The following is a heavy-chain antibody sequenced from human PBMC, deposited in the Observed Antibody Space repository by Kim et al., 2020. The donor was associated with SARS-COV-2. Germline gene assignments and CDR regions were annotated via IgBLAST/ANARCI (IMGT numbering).Heavy chain of an antibody. CDR2: ISGDGGST. Sequence: GGSLRLSCAASGFTFDDYAMHWVRQAPGKGLEWVSLISGDGGSTYYADSVKGRFTISRDNSKNSLYLQMNSLRTEDTALYYCAKAISGGYCTGGVCYSLHYYYMDVWGKGTTVTVSS. CDR1: GFTFDDYA. D-gene: IGHD2-8*02. J-gene: IGHJ6*03. CDR3: AKAISGGYCTGGVCYSLHYYYMDV. V-gene: IGHV3-43*02.